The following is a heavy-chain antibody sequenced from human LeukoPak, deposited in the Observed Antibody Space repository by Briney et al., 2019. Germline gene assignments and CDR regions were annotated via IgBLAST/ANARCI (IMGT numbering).Heavy chain of an antibody. J-gene: IGHJ3*01. CDR1: GFPFSNYA. CDR3: AKEGRGYDFWGGYTFDV. D-gene: IGHD3-3*01. V-gene: IGHV3-23*01. Sequence: GGSLRLSCTDSGFPFSNYALSWVRPAPGEGLEWVAAISGGGVNTYYAESVKGRFTVSRDNSENTLHLQMNSLRVDDTAVYYCAKEGRGYDFWGGYTFDVWGRGTMVSVSS. CDR2: ISGGGVNT.